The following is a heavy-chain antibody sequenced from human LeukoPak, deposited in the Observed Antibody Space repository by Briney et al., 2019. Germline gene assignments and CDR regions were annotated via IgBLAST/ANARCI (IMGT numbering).Heavy chain of an antibody. D-gene: IGHD3-3*01. V-gene: IGHV4-34*01. CDR1: GGSFSGYY. Sequence: SETLSLTCAVYGGSFSGYYWSWIRQPPGKGLEWIGEINHSGSTNYNPSLKSRVTISVDTSKNQFSLKLSSVTAADTAVYYCARNDFWSGFSYYMDVWGKGTTVTVSS. J-gene: IGHJ6*03. CDR2: INHSGST. CDR3: ARNDFWSGFSYYMDV.